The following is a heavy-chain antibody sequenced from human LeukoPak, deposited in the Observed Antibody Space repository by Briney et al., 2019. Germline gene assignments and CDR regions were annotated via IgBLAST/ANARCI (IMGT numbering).Heavy chain of an antibody. Sequence: GGSLSLSCAASGFTFSSYAMSWVRQAPWKGLEWVSAISGSGGSTYYADSVKGRFTISRDNSKNTLYLQMNSLRAEDTAVYYCAKDRNYYGSGTFDYWGQGTLVTVSS. CDR2: ISGSGGST. D-gene: IGHD3-10*01. J-gene: IGHJ4*02. CDR3: AKDRNYYGSGTFDY. CDR1: GFTFSSYA. V-gene: IGHV3-23*01.